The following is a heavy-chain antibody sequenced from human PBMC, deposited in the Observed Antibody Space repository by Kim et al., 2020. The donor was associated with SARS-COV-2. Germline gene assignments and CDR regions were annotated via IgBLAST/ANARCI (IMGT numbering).Heavy chain of an antibody. V-gene: IGHV4-59*01. Sequence: SETLSLTCTVSGASISSYYWSWIRQPPGKGLEWIGYIYYSGSTNYNPSLRSRVTISVDTSKNQCSLKLNSVTAADTAVYYCARTRTAIVIDYFDYWGQGTLVTVSS. J-gene: IGHJ4*02. CDR2: IYYSGST. D-gene: IGHD5-18*01. CDR3: ARTRTAIVIDYFDY. CDR1: GASISSYY.